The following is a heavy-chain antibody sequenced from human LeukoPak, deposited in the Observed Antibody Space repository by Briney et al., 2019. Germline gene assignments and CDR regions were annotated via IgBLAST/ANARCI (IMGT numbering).Heavy chain of an antibody. Sequence: GGPLRLSCAASGFTFSSYAMSWVRQAPGKGLEWVSAISGSGGSTYYADSVKGRFTISRDSSKNTLYLQMNSLRAEDTAVYYCAKDDYVWGSYRHFDYWGQGTLVTVSS. CDR2: ISGSGGST. CDR1: GFTFSSYA. CDR3: AKDDYVWGSYRHFDY. J-gene: IGHJ4*02. D-gene: IGHD3-16*02. V-gene: IGHV3-23*01.